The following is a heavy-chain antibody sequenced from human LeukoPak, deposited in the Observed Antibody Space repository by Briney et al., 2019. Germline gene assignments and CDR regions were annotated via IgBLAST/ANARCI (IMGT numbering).Heavy chain of an antibody. CDR2: ISAYNGNT. V-gene: IGHV1-18*01. D-gene: IGHD4-4*01. J-gene: IGHJ6*02. CDR3: ARDWPTVTSLYYYYGMDV. CDR1: GYTFTSYG. Sequence: ASVKLSCKASGYTFTSYGISWVRQAPGQGLEWMGWISAYNGNTNYAQKLQGRVTMTTDTSTSTAYMELRSLRSDDTAVYYCARDWPTVTSLYYYYGMDVWGQGTTVTVSS.